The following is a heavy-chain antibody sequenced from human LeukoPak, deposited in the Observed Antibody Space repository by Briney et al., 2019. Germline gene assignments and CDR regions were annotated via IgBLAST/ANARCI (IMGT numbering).Heavy chain of an antibody. CDR3: AAYDSSGYY. V-gene: IGHV4-59*01. Sequence: SETLSLTCTVSGGSISSYYWSWIRQPPGKGLEWIGYIYYSGSTNYNPSLKSRVTISVDTSKNQFSLKLSAVTAADTAVYYCAAYDSSGYYWGQGTLVTVSS. CDR2: IYYSGST. CDR1: GGSISSYY. D-gene: IGHD3-22*01. J-gene: IGHJ4*02.